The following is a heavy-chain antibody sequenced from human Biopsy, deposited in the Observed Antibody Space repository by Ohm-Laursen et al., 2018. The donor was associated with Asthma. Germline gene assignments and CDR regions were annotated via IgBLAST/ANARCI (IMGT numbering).Heavy chain of an antibody. CDR1: GFDFSGYT. D-gene: IGHD3-10*01. V-gene: IGHV3-21*01. CDR2: IGGLCRYK. J-gene: IGHJ4*01. Sequence: SLRLSCAASGFDFSGYTMNWVRQAPGKGLEWVSSIGGLCRYKYYSDSLRGRVTISRDNARSSLHLQMSSLRAEDTAVYFCARDFTIGSGSPFHFWGPGTLVTVSS. CDR3: ARDFTIGSGSPFHF.